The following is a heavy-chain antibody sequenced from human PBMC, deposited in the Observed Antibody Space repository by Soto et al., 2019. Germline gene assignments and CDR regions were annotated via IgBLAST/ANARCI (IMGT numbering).Heavy chain of an antibody. J-gene: IGHJ6*02. CDR3: TRATFDV. CDR1: GFSFSTYA. Sequence: PGGSLRLSCAVSGFSFSTYAMHWVRQAPGKGLEWLAIIWFDGVKEYYAESVRGRFTISIDNSKNTVFLQMDTVGAEDSAHYYCTRATFDVWGQGTTVTVSS. CDR2: IWFDGVKE. V-gene: IGHV3-33*01.